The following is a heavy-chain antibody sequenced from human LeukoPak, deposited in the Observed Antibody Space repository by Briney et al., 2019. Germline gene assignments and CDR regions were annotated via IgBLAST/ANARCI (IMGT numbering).Heavy chain of an antibody. CDR3: ATPSSYDGSHYYHAY. CDR2: IGQDGTET. CDR1: GISFGSYW. Sequence: GGSLRLSCAASGISFGSYWVTWVRQAPGKGLEWVANIGQDGTETVYVGSVKGRFTISRDNARKLLFLQTNSLRADDTAVYYRATPSSYDGSHYYHAYWGQGTLVSVSS. V-gene: IGHV3-7*01. D-gene: IGHD3-22*01. J-gene: IGHJ4*02.